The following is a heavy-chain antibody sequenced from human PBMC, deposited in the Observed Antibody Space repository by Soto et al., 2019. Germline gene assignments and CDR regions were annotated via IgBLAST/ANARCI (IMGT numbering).Heavy chain of an antibody. CDR3: ARDNAVGDSSGYYYAFGY. D-gene: IGHD3-22*01. V-gene: IGHV1-69*13. J-gene: IGHJ4*02. CDR2: IIPIFGTA. CDR1: GGTFSSYA. Sequence: GASVKVSCKASGGTFSSYAISWVRQAPGQGLEWMGGIIPIFGTANYAQKFQGRVTITADESTSTAYMELSSLRSEDTAVYYCARDNAVGDSSGYYYAFGYWGQGTLGTVPS.